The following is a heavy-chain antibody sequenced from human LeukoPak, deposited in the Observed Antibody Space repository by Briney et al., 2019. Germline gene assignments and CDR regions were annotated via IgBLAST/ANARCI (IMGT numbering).Heavy chain of an antibody. CDR1: GFTFSSYS. J-gene: IGHJ6*02. Sequence: GGSLRLSCAASGFTFSSYSMVWVRQAPGKGLEWVSSISSGSNYIYYADSVKGRFTISRDNARTSLYLQMNSLRAEDTAVYYCARGSSGMDVWGQGTTVTVSS. CDR3: ARGSSGMDV. CDR2: ISSGSNYI. V-gene: IGHV3-21*06.